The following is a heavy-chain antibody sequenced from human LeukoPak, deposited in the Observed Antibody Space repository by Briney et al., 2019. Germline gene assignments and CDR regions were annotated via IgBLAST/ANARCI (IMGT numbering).Heavy chain of an antibody. CDR1: GDSISSYY. D-gene: IGHD3-3*01. CDR2: IYNSGRT. Sequence: SETLSLTCTVSGDSISSYYWSWIRQPPGKGLEWIGYIYNSGRTNYNPSLKSRVTISVDTSKNQFSLRLRSVTAADTAVYYCAKDKTYYDFWSGHQSGDYFDYWGQGTLVTVSS. CDR3: AKDKTYYDFWSGHQSGDYFDY. J-gene: IGHJ4*02. V-gene: IGHV4-59*01.